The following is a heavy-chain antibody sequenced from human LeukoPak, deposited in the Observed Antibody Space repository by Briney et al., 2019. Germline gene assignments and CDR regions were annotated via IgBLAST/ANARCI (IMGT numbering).Heavy chain of an antibody. CDR1: GFTFDDYA. Sequence: GGSLRLSCAASGFTFDDYAMPWVRQAPGKGLEWVSGISWNSGSIGYADSVKGRFTISRDNAKNSLYLQMNSLRAEDTALYYCAKDIRGGSGYLDAFDIWGQGTMVTVSS. V-gene: IGHV3-9*01. CDR3: AKDIRGGSGYLDAFDI. CDR2: ISWNSGSI. D-gene: IGHD3-22*01. J-gene: IGHJ3*02.